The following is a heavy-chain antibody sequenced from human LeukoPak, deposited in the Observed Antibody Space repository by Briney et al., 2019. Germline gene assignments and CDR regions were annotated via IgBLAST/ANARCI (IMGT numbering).Heavy chain of an antibody. D-gene: IGHD2-15*01. V-gene: IGHV1-24*01. CDR2: FDPEDVET. Sequence: ASVKVSCKVSGYSLSELSRHWVRQAPGKGLEWMGGFDPEDVETVYAQKFQGRVTMTEDTSTDTAYLELGSLRSEDTAVYYRAISGNDAFDIWGQGTMVTVSS. CDR3: AISGNDAFDI. J-gene: IGHJ3*02. CDR1: GYSLSELS.